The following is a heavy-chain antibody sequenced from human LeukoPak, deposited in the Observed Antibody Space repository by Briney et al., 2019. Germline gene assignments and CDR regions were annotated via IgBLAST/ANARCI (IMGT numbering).Heavy chain of an antibody. CDR1: GFTFSSYA. CDR2: ISGSGGST. CDR3: AKDHEPSRGYSYGAIDY. V-gene: IGHV3-23*01. Sequence: GGSLRLSFAASGFTFSSYAMSWVRQAPGKGLEWVSAISGSGGSTYYADSVKGRFTISRDNSKNTLYLQMNSLRAEDTAVYYCAKDHEPSRGYSYGAIDYWGQGTLVTVSS. D-gene: IGHD5-18*01. J-gene: IGHJ4*02.